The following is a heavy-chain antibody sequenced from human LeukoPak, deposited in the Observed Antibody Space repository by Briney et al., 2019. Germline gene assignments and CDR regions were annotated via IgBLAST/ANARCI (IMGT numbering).Heavy chain of an antibody. CDR3: ARLAVSSIWSVYFDY. CDR1: GYSFTNYW. Sequence: GESLKISCKGSGYSFTNYWIGWVRQMPGKGLEWMGIIYPGDSNTRYSPSFQGQVTISADKSISTAYLQWSSLKASDTPIYYCARLAVSSIWSVYFDYWGQGTLVTVSS. J-gene: IGHJ4*02. D-gene: IGHD6-13*01. CDR2: IYPGDSNT. V-gene: IGHV5-51*01.